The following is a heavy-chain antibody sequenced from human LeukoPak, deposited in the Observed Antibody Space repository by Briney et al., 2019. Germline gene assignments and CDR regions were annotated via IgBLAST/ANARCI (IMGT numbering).Heavy chain of an antibody. CDR2: INSDGSST. CDR3: AALPSMKQEGR. V-gene: IGHV3-74*01. D-gene: IGHD2/OR15-2a*01. Sequence: GGSLRLSCAASGFTFSSYWMRWVRQAPGKGLVWVSRINSDGSSTSYADSMRGRFTISRDNAKNTLFLQMNSLRAEDTAVYYCAALPSMKQEGRWGQGTLVTVSS. J-gene: IGHJ4*02. CDR1: GFTFSSYW.